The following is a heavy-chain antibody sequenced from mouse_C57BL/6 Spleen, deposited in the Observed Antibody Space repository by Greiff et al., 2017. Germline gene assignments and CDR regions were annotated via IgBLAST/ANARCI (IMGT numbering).Heavy chain of an antibody. CDR1: GYTFTSYD. J-gene: IGHJ2*01. CDR3: ARGVPGYFDY. V-gene: IGHV1-85*01. D-gene: IGHD2-14*01. CDR2: IYPRDGST. Sequence: VHLVESGPELVKPGASVKLSCKASGYTFTSYDINWVKQRPGQGLEWIGWIYPRDGSTKYNEKFKGKATLTVDTSSSTAYMELHSLTSEDSAVYFCARGVPGYFDYWGQGTTLTVSS.